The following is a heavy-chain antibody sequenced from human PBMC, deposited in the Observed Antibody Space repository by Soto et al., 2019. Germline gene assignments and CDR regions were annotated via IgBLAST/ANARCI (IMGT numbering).Heavy chain of an antibody. V-gene: IGHV3-30*03. J-gene: IGHJ4*02. CDR1: DFDFSSYG. CDR2: SSYYGRET. D-gene: IGHD3-10*01. Sequence: GSLLLAGSASDFDFSSYGIHWVRQAPGKGLEWVAASSYYGRETFYADSAKGRFTVSKEMSKNTAFLQMNALRHEDTAVYFCARDSGWPILNFDNWGQGTQVTVSS. CDR3: ARDSGWPILNFDN.